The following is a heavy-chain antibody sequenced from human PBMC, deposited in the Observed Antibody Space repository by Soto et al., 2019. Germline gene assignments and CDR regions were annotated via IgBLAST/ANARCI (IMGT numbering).Heavy chain of an antibody. CDR2: ISGSGANT. J-gene: IGHJ4*02. CDR1: GFTFISYA. D-gene: IGHD1-26*01. V-gene: IGHV3-23*01. Sequence: EVQLLQSGGGLVQPGGSLGLSCGASGFTFISYAMSWVRHVPGKGLEWISSISGSGANTWYAGSVQGRFIISRDNSKSTLSLHMSSLRVEDTAIYYCARDRATFASWGQGTLVTVSS. CDR3: ARDRATFAS.